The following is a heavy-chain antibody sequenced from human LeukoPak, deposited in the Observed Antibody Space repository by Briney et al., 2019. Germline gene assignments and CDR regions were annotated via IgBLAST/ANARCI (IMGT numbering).Heavy chain of an antibody. Sequence: ASVKVSCRASGCTFSSYAISWVRQAPGQGLEWMGIINPSGGSTSYAQKFQGRVTMTRDTSTSTVYMELSSLRSEDTAVYYCARERIIQWLAKTGTLAYWGQGTLVTVSS. J-gene: IGHJ4*02. V-gene: IGHV1-46*01. CDR1: GCTFSSYA. D-gene: IGHD6-19*01. CDR2: INPSGGST. CDR3: ARERIIQWLAKTGTLAY.